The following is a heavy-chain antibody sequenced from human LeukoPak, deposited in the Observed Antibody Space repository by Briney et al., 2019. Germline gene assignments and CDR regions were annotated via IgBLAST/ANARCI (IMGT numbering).Heavy chain of an antibody. D-gene: IGHD3-22*01. J-gene: IGHJ6*02. CDR3: ARDGLYYYYGMDV. Sequence: SQTLSLTCTVSGGSISSGSYYWSWIRQPAGKGLEWIGRIYTSGSTNYNPSLKSRVTISVDTSKNQFSLKPSSVTAADTAVYYCARDGLYYYYGMDVWGQGTTVTVSS. CDR1: GGSISSGSYY. CDR2: IYTSGST. V-gene: IGHV4-61*02.